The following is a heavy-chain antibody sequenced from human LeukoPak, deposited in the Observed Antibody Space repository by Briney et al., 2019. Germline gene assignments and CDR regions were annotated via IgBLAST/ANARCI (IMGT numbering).Heavy chain of an antibody. CDR2: IYSGGRT. Sequence: GGSLRLSCAASGFTVSSNYMSWVRQAPGKGLEWVSIIYSGGRTFYADSVKGRFTISRDNSKNPLYLQMNSLRAEDTAVYYCARGGSCLSAFDIWGQGTMVTVSS. D-gene: IGHD1-26*01. V-gene: IGHV3-53*01. J-gene: IGHJ3*02. CDR3: ARGGSCLSAFDI. CDR1: GFTVSSNY.